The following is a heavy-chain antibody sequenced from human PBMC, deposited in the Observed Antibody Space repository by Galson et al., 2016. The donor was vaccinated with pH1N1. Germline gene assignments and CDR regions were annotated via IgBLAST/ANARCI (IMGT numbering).Heavy chain of an antibody. J-gene: IGHJ5*02. CDR2: IHHSGRT. CDR1: GGSLSGYS. V-gene: IGHV4-34*01. CDR3: ARVEVFSNRRRVWFDP. Sequence: SETLSPTCGVLGGSLSGYSWIWIRQPTGKGLEWIGEIHHSGRTIYNPSLKSRVDVSVDTSKNHFSLDLSSVTAADTAIYYCARVEVFSNRRRVWFDPWGQGTLVTVSS. D-gene: IGHD4-11*01.